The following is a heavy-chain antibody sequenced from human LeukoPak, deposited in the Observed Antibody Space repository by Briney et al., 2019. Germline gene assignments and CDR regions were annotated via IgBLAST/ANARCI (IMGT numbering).Heavy chain of an antibody. Sequence: SETLSLTCSVSGVSLISTSYYWGWVRQPPGKGLECIGTIYYNENTYYNPSLKSRVTISVDVSNYQFSLKLSSVTAADTAVYYCARPYAYDAFDIWGQGTMVTVSS. CDR2: IYYNENT. CDR1: GVSLISTSYY. V-gene: IGHV4-39*07. D-gene: IGHD2-21*01. J-gene: IGHJ3*02. CDR3: ARPYAYDAFDI.